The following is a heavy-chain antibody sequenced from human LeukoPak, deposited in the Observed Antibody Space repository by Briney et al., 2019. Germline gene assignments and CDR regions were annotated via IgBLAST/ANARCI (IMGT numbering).Heavy chain of an antibody. CDR1: GGSISSSSYY. Sequence: PSETLSLTCTVSGGSISSSSYYWGWIRQPPGKGLEWIGNIYSSGSTYYNPSLKSRVTISVDTSKNQFSLKMSSVTAADTAVYYCARRQSGASDFDDWGQGTLVTVSS. D-gene: IGHD3-10*01. J-gene: IGHJ4*02. CDR2: IYSSGST. CDR3: ARRQSGASDFDD. V-gene: IGHV4-39*01.